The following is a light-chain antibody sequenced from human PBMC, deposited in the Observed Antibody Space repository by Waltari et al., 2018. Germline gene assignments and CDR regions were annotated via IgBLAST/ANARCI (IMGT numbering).Light chain of an antibody. CDR3: NSYAGSSSWV. CDR2: DVF. CDR1: SRDVGFYNY. Sequence: QSALTQPASVSGSPGQSITISCTGTSRDVGFYNYVSWYQQHPGKAPKLMIYDVFGRPSGVSNRFSGSKSGNTASLTISGLQAEDEANYYCNSYAGSSSWVFGGGTKLTVL. V-gene: IGLV2-14*03. J-gene: IGLJ3*02.